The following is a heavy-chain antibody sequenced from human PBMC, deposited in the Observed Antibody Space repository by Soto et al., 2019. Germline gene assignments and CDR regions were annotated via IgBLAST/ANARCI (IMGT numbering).Heavy chain of an antibody. CDR2: INPSGGST. CDR1: GYTFTSYY. D-gene: IGHD3-3*01. V-gene: IGHV1-46*01. CDR3: ASVLRCLEWSSYYYYGMDV. J-gene: IGHJ6*01. Sequence: ASVKVSCKASGYTFTSYYMHWVRQAPGQGLEWMGIINPSGGSTSYAQKFQGRVTMTRDTSTSRVYMELSSLRSEDTAVYYCASVLRCLEWSSYYYYGMDVWGQGTTVTVSS.